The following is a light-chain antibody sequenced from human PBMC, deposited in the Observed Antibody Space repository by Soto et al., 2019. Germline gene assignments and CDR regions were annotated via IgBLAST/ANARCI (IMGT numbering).Light chain of an antibody. V-gene: IGKV3-15*01. CDR1: QSVRIN. CDR2: GAS. CDR3: QHYNNWPPWT. Sequence: EIVMTQSPATLSVSLGERATLSCRDSQSVRINLAWYQQKPGQAPRLLIYGASTRATGIPARFSGSGSGTEFTLTISSLQSEDFAVYYCQHYNNWPPWTFGQGTKVEVK. J-gene: IGKJ1*01.